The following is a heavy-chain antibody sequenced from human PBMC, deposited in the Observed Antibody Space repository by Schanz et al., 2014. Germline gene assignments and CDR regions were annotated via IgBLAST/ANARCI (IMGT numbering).Heavy chain of an antibody. J-gene: IGHJ3*02. V-gene: IGHV1-46*03. Sequence: QVQLVQSGAEVKKPGASVKVSCEASGYTFTSYYIHWFRHAPGQGLEWMGLINPSVGNTNYAQKFRGRVAMTRDTSTSTVYMELSSLRSEDTAVYFCARGPSTGAIDIWGQGTMXTVSS. CDR3: ARGPSTGAIDI. CDR1: GYTFTSYY. CDR2: INPSVGNT.